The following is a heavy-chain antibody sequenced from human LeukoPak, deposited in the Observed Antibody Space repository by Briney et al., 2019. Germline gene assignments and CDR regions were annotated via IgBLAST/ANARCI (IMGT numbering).Heavy chain of an antibody. Sequence: SETLSLTCTVSGGSISSGGNYWSWIRQNPGKGLEWIEYINYSGSTYYNPSLKSRVTISVDTSKNQFSLKLSSVTAEDTAVYYCARNELISSNYYYYGMDVWGQGTTVTVSS. J-gene: IGHJ6*02. CDR3: ARNELISSNYYYYGMDV. V-gene: IGHV4-31*03. CDR1: GGSISSGGNY. CDR2: INYSGST.